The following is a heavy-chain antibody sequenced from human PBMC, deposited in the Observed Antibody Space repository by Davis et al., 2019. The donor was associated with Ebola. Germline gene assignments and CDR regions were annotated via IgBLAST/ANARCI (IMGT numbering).Heavy chain of an antibody. CDR2: IYPKRGDP. D-gene: IGHD4-11*01. CDR1: EDTFRDYY. Sequence: ASVKVSCKASEDTFRDYYIHWARQAPGQGLEWMGWIYPKRGDPNYAPKFQGRVTLTGSISTVYLELTNLISDDTALYYCAAEVKYYGMDVWGHGTTVIVSS. V-gene: IGHV1-2*02. J-gene: IGHJ6*02. CDR3: AAEVKYYGMDV.